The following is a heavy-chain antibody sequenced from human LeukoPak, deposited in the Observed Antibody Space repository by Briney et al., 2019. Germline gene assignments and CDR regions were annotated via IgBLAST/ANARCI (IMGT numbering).Heavy chain of an antibody. D-gene: IGHD1-1*01. CDR3: AKGLKTTVGPYMGYHYYMDV. CDR1: GFTFSSYG. J-gene: IGHJ6*03. CDR2: TSYDGSNK. Sequence: GGSLRLSCAASGFTFSSYGMHWVRQAPGKGLGSVAVTSYDGSNKYYVDSVKGRFTISRDNSKNTLSLQMNSLRAEDTAVYYCAKGLKTTVGPYMGYHYYMDVWGKGTTVTVSS. V-gene: IGHV3-30*18.